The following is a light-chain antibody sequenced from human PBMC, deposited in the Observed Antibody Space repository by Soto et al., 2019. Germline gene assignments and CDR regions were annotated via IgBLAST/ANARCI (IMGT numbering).Light chain of an antibody. V-gene: IGLV1-44*01. CDR2: SND. CDR3: ATWDDSLDGGV. J-gene: IGLJ3*02. Sequence: QSVLTQPPSASGTPGQRVTISCSGSRSNIGNNPVNWYQQRPGTAPKLLTFSNDQRPSGVPDRFSGSKSGTSASLAISGLQSEDEADYYCATWDDSLDGGVFGVGTKLTVL. CDR1: RSNIGNNP.